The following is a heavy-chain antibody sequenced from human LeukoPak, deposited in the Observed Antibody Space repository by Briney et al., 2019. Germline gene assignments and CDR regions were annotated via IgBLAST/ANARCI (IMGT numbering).Heavy chain of an antibody. D-gene: IGHD3-22*01. CDR2: IIPILGIA. J-gene: IGHJ4*02. Sequence: RASVKVSCKASGGTFSSYTISWVRQAPGQGLEWMGRIIPILGIANYAQKFQGRVTITADKPTSTAYMELSSLRSEDTAVYYCASSSSGNFDYWGQGTLVTVSS. CDR1: GGTFSSYT. CDR3: ASSSSGNFDY. V-gene: IGHV1-69*02.